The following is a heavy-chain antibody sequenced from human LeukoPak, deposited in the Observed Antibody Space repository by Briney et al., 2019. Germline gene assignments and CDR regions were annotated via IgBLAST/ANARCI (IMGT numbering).Heavy chain of an antibody. V-gene: IGHV4-39*07. CDR1: GDSISSNNYY. CDR2: IFYSGST. J-gene: IGHJ6*03. D-gene: IGHD2-2*01. CDR3: AREGPTSWHYYYMDV. Sequence: SETLSLTCTVSGDSISSNNYYWAWIRQPPGKGLEWIGSIFYSGSTFYGPSLKSRVTISVDTSKNQFSLRLSSVTAADTAVYYCAREGPTSWHYYYMDVWGKGTTVTVSS.